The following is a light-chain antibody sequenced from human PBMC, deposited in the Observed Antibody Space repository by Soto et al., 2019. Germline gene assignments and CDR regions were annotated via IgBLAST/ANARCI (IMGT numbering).Light chain of an antibody. V-gene: IGLV3-21*02. CDR1: DIGFKS. CDR3: QVWYSDDYVV. CDR2: DDN. Sequence: SSVVTQPPSVSVAPGQTARVTCGGSDIGFKSVHWYQQRPGQSPVVVVYDDNDRPSGIPDRFSGSNSGNTATLTIRRVEAGDEADYYCQVWYSDDYVVFGGGTKLTVL. J-gene: IGLJ2*01.